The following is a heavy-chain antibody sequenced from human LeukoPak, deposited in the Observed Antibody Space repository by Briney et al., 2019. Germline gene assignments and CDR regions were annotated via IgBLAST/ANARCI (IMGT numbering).Heavy chain of an antibody. CDR1: GGTFSSYA. CDR2: IIPIFGTA. Sequence: SLKLSCKASGGTFSSYAISWVRQAPGQGLEWMGGIIPIFGTANYAQKFQGRVTITTDESTSTAYMELSSLRSEDTAVYYCARAINAVDYYYYYMDGWGKGTTVTVSS. J-gene: IGHJ6*03. D-gene: IGHD4-23*01. CDR3: ARAINAVDYYYYYMDG. V-gene: IGHV1-69*05.